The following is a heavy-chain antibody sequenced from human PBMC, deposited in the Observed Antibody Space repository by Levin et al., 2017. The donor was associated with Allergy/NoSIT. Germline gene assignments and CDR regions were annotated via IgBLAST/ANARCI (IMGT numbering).Heavy chain of an antibody. Sequence: SETLSLTCTVSGGSISSYYWSWIRQPPGKGLEWIGYIYYSGSTNYNPSLKSRVTISVDTSKNQFSLKLSSVTAADTAVYYCARARGGLYDSSGYYYAYYFDYWGQGTLVTVSS. CDR1: GGSISSYY. D-gene: IGHD3-22*01. J-gene: IGHJ4*02. CDR2: IYYSGST. CDR3: ARARGGLYDSSGYYYAYYFDY. V-gene: IGHV4-59*01.